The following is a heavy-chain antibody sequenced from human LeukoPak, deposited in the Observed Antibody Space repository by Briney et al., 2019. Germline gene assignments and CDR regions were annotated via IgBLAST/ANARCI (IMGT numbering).Heavy chain of an antibody. D-gene: IGHD6-13*01. J-gene: IGHJ5*02. Sequence: PSETLSLTCIVSGGSISSSSYYWGWIRQPPGKGLEWIGNIYYSGSTYYNPSLKSRVTISVDTSKNQISLKLRSVTAADTAVYYCARDRGGSWYWYNWFDPWGQGTLVTVSS. V-gene: IGHV4-39*07. CDR2: IYYSGST. CDR3: ARDRGGSWYWYNWFDP. CDR1: GGSISSSSYY.